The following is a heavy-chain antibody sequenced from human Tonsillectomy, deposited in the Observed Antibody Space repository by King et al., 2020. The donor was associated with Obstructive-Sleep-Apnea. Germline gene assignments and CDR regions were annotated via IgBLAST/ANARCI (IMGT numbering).Heavy chain of an antibody. Sequence: QLVQSGGGLVQPGRSLRLSCAASGFTFDDYAMHWVRQAPGKGLEWVSGISWNSGSIGYAESVKGRFTISRDNAKNSLYLQMNSLRAEDTALYYCAKDIRIAATYGMDVWGQGTTVTVSS. D-gene: IGHD6-6*01. V-gene: IGHV3-9*01. CDR2: ISWNSGSI. CDR3: AKDIRIAATYGMDV. J-gene: IGHJ6*02. CDR1: GFTFDDYA.